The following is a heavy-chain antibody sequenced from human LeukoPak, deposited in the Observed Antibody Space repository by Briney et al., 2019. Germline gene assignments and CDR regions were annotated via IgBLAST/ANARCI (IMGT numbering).Heavy chain of an antibody. V-gene: IGHV4-4*02. J-gene: IGHJ6*03. Sequence: SGTLSLTCAVSGGSISSSNWWSWVRPPPGKGLEWIGEIYHSGSTNYNPSLKSRVTISVDTSKNQFSLKLSSVTAADTAVYYCARLVTEYGDYATYYYYYMDVWGKGTTVTISS. D-gene: IGHD4-17*01. CDR1: GGSISSSNW. CDR3: ARLVTEYGDYATYYYYYMDV. CDR2: IYHSGST.